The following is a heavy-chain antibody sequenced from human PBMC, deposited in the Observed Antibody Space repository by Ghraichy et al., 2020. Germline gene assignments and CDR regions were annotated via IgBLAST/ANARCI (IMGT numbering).Heavy chain of an antibody. D-gene: IGHD5-12*01. CDR1: GASISNYC. J-gene: IGHJ4*02. CDR2: LFYSGST. Sequence: ESLNISCTVSGASISNYCWSWVRQSPGRGLEWIGYLFYSGSTTYNPYLKSRVTISVDTSKRQLFLKLTSVTAADTAVYYCARDGDIVMSDWGQGKLVTVPS. CDR3: ARDGDIVMSD. V-gene: IGHV4-59*01.